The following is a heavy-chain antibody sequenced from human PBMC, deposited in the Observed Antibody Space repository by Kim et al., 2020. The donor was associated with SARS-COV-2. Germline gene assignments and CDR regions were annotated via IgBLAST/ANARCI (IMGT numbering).Heavy chain of an antibody. D-gene: IGHD2-21*02. CDR2: IKSKTDGGTT. CDR3: TVRGKTYCGGDCYSTFDY. V-gene: IGHV3-15*01. CDR1: GFTFSNAW. Sequence: GGSLRLSCAASGFTFSNAWMSWVRQAPGKGLEWVGRIKSKTDGGTTDYAAPVKGRFTISRDDSKNTLYLQMNSLKTEDTAVYYCTVRGKTYCGGDCYSTFDYWGQGTLVTVSS. J-gene: IGHJ4*02.